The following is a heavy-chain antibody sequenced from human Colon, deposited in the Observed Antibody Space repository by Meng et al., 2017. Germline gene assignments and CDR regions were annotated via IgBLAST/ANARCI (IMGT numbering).Heavy chain of an antibody. J-gene: IGHJ5*02. CDR2: IYHSVST. V-gene: IGHV4-38-2*02. CDR1: GYSISSGYY. D-gene: IGHD4-17*01. Sequence: SETLSLTCTVSGYSISSGYYWGWIRQPPGKGLEWIGSIYHSVSTYYNPSLKSRVTIPVDTSKNQFSLKLSSVTAADTAVYYCARGMTTVTLGGTFDPWGQGTLVTVSS. CDR3: ARGMTTVTLGGTFDP.